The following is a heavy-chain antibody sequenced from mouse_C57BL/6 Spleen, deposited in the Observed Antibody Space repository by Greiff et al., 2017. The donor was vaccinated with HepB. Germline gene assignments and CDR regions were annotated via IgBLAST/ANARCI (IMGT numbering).Heavy chain of an antibody. V-gene: IGHV1-76*01. D-gene: IGHD3-1*01. CDR1: GYTFTDYY. CDR2: IYPGSGNT. Sequence: VQLQQSGAELVRPGASVKLSCKASGYTFTDYYINWVKQRPGQGLEWIARIYPGSGNTYYNEKFKGKATLTAEKSSSTAYMQLSSLTSEDSAVYFCARSGYPWGQGTLVTVSA. J-gene: IGHJ3*01. CDR3: ARSGYP.